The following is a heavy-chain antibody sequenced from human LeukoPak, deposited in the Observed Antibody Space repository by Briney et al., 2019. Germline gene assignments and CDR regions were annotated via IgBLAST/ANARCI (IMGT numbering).Heavy chain of an antibody. CDR2: INPNSGGT. V-gene: IGHV1-2*02. Sequence: ASVKVSCKASGYTFTGYYMHWVRQAPGQGLEWMGWINPNSGGTNYAQKSQGRVTMTRDTSISTAYMELSRLRSDDTAVYYCARPIRGSYVEDAFDMWGQGTMVTVSA. D-gene: IGHD1-26*01. J-gene: IGHJ3*02. CDR3: ARPIRGSYVEDAFDM. CDR1: GYTFTGYY.